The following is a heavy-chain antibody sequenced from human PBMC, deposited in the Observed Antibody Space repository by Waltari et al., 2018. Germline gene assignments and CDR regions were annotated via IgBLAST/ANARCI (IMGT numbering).Heavy chain of an antibody. D-gene: IGHD3-10*01. CDR3: AAERSDYYGSGSYSYGMDV. J-gene: IGHJ6*02. V-gene: IGHV1-2*02. CDR2: INPNSGGT. Sequence: QVQLVQSGAEVKKPGASVKVSCKASGYTFTGYYMHWVRQAPGQGLEWMGWINPNSGGTNYAQKFQGRVTITRDMSTSTAYMELSSLRSEDTAVYYCAAERSDYYGSGSYSYGMDVWGQGTTVTVSS. CDR1: GYTFTGYY.